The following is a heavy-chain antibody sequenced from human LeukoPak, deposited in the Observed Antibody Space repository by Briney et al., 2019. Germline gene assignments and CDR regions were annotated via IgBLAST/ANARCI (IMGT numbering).Heavy chain of an antibody. D-gene: IGHD4-17*01. CDR1: GYTFTRHY. V-gene: IGHV1-46*01. CDR2: INPGGSWT. CDR3: ATDPTVTRIDY. Sequence: ASVKVSCKASGYTFTRHYMHWVRQAPGQGLEWMGVINPGGSWTSYAQKFQGRVTMTEDTSTDTAYMELSSLRSEDTAVYYCATDPTVTRIDYWGQGTLVTVSS. J-gene: IGHJ4*02.